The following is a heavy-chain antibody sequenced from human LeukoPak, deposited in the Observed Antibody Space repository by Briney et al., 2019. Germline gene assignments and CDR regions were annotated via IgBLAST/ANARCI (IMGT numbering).Heavy chain of an antibody. Sequence: GGSLRLSCAASEFTFNNNGMHWVRQAPGKGLEWVAFIRYDGIYKYYADSVKGRFTISRDNSKNTLYLQMNSLRAEDTAVYYCAKDSGYYYGSGSYSYMDVWGKGTTVTISS. V-gene: IGHV3-30*02. CDR3: AKDSGYYYGSGSYSYMDV. CDR2: IRYDGIYK. D-gene: IGHD3-10*01. CDR1: EFTFNNNG. J-gene: IGHJ6*03.